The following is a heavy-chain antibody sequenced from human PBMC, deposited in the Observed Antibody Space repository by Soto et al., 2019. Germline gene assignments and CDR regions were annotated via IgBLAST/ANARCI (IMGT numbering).Heavy chain of an antibody. Sequence: SETLSLTCAVYGGSFSGYYWSWIRQPPGKGLEWIGEINHSGSTNYNPSLKSRVTISVDTSKNQFSLKLSSVTAADTAVYYCARGVIVVVPAAIGGWFDPWGQGTLVTVSS. V-gene: IGHV4-34*01. D-gene: IGHD2-2*02. CDR3: ARGVIVVVPAAIGGWFDP. CDR2: INHSGST. CDR1: GGSFSGYY. J-gene: IGHJ5*02.